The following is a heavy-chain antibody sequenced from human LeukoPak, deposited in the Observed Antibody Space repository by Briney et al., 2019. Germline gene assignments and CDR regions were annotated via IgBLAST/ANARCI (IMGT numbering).Heavy chain of an antibody. J-gene: IGHJ3*01. CDR1: GFTFSNFA. CDR3: AKVGYCSSISCQEAFDV. V-gene: IGHV3-23*01. CDR2: TSGSGDST. Sequence: GGSLRLSCAASGFTFSNFAMSWVRQAPGKGLEWVSVTSGSGDSTYYADSVKGRFTISRDNSQNTLYLQMNSLRAEDTAVYYCAKVGYCSSISCQEAFDVWGQGTKVTVSS. D-gene: IGHD2-2*01.